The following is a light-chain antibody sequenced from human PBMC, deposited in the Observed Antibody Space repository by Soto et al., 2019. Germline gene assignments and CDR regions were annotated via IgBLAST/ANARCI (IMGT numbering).Light chain of an antibody. CDR2: DVR. V-gene: IGLV2-14*01. CDR1: SSDVGGYNY. J-gene: IGLJ2*01. Sequence: QPASVSGSPGQSITISCTGTSSDVGGYNYVAWYQQHPGKAPKLMIYDVRNRPSGVSNRFSGSKSGNTASLTISGLLAEDEADYYCSSYTSSSTVLFGGGTKLTVL. CDR3: SSYTSSSTVL.